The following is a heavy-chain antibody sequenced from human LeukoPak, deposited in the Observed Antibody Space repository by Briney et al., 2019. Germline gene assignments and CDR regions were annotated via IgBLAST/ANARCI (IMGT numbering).Heavy chain of an antibody. J-gene: IGHJ4*02. CDR1: GGSISSSNYH. D-gene: IGHD6-13*01. V-gene: IGHV4-39*01. Sequence: PSETLSLTCTVSGGSISSSNYHWGWIRQPPGKGLEWIGNIYYSGSTYYNPSLTSRVTISVDTSKNQFSLKVSSVTAADTAVYYCARHEWQQLVKFDYWGQGALVTVSS. CDR2: IYYSGST. CDR3: ARHEWQQLVKFDY.